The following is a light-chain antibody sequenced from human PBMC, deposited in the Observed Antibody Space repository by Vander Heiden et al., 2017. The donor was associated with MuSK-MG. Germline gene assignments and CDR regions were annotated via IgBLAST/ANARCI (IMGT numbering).Light chain of an antibody. Sequence: QSALTQPASVSGSPGQSITISCTGTSSDVGGYDSVSWYQQCPGKVPKLIIHDVSNRPSGVSNRFSGSRSGNTASLTISGLQAEDEGDYYCSSYTSRNIYVFGTGTEVTVL. CDR3: SSYTSRNIYV. CDR1: SSDVGGYDS. CDR2: DVS. V-gene: IGLV2-14*01. J-gene: IGLJ1*01.